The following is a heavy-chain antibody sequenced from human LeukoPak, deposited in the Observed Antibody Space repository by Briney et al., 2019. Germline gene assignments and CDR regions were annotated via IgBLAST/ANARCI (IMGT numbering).Heavy chain of an antibody. Sequence: ASVKVSCKASGYTFIGYYMHWVRQALGQGLEWMGWINPNSGGTNYAQNFQGRVTMTRDTSISTAYMELSRLRSDDTAVYYCARDKSWDYWGQGTLITVSS. CDR3: ARDKSWDY. V-gene: IGHV1-2*02. CDR2: INPNSGGT. CDR1: GYTFIGYY. J-gene: IGHJ4*02.